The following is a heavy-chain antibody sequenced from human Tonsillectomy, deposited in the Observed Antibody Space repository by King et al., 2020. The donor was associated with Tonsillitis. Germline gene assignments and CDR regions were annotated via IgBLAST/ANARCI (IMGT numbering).Heavy chain of an antibody. CDR2: IYYSGST. D-gene: IGHD2-8*01. V-gene: IGHV4-39*01. J-gene: IGHJ5*02. CDR1: GGSISSSSYY. Sequence: LQLQESGPGLVKPSETLSLTCTVSGGSISSSSYYWGWIRQPPGKGLEWIGSIYYSGSTYYNPSLKSRVTISVDTSKNQFSLKLSSVTAADTAVYYCASRYCTNGVCYSPPFDNWFDPWGQGTLVTVSS. CDR3: ASRYCTNGVCYSPPFDNWFDP.